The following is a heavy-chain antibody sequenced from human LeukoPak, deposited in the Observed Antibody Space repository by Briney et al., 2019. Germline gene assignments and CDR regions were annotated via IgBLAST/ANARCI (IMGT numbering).Heavy chain of an antibody. Sequence: GGSLRLSCAASGFTFSNYAMSWVRQAPGKGLEWVSAISGSGGRTYYADSVKGRFTISRDNSKNTLYLQMNSLRAEDTAIYYCAKVLDIVVVVAATYGNWGQGTLVIVSS. CDR1: GFTFSNYA. J-gene: IGHJ4*02. CDR2: ISGSGGRT. D-gene: IGHD2-15*01. V-gene: IGHV3-23*01. CDR3: AKVLDIVVVVAATYGN.